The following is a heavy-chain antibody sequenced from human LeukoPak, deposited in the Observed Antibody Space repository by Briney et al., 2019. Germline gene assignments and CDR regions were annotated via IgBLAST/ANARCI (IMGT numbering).Heavy chain of an antibody. Sequence: SVKVSCKASGGTFSSYAISWVRQAPGQGLEWMGGIIPIFGTANYAQKFQGRVTFTADESTSTVYMELSSLRSEDTAIYYCARAHFSAYTGSEWGQGTLVTVSS. CDR1: GGTFSSYA. J-gene: IGHJ4*02. CDR3: ARAHFSAYTGSE. V-gene: IGHV1-69*13. CDR2: IIPIFGTA. D-gene: IGHD3-16*01.